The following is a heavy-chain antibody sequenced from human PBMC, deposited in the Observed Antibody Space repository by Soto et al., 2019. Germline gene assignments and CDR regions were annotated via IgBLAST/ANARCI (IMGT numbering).Heavy chain of an antibody. CDR2: IDSGGST. J-gene: IGHJ4*02. Sequence: SQPLSLTCAVCGGAISGSSTYWGWIRQPPGKGLEYMGSIDSGGSTYYNPALKSRVTLSVDATQNQFSLRLTSVTAADTAVYYCARRHSATWLFDYWGLGTLVTVSS. V-gene: IGHV4-39*01. CDR3: ARRHSATWLFDY. CDR1: GGAISGSSTY. D-gene: IGHD3-9*01.